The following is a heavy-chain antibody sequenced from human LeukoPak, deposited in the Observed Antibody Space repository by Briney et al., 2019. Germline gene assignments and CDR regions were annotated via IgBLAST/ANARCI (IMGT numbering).Heavy chain of an antibody. CDR3: ARGGRRPEVNYYGMDV. CDR1: GFTFSSYA. Sequence: GGSLRLSCAASGFTFSSYAMSWVRQAPGKGLEWVSAISGSGGSTYYADSVKGRFTISRDNSKNTLYLQMNSLRAEDTAVYYCARGGRRPEVNYYGMDVWGQGTTVTVSS. V-gene: IGHV3-23*01. CDR2: ISGSGGST. J-gene: IGHJ6*02. D-gene: IGHD1-14*01.